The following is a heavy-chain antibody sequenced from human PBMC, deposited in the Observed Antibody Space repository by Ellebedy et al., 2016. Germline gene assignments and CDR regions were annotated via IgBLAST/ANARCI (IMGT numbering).Heavy chain of an antibody. J-gene: IGHJ4*02. CDR3: AKDPGYSSSWYPVPLSDDY. V-gene: IGHV3-23*03. Sequence: GESLKISCAASGFTFSSYAMSWVRQAPGKGLEWVSVIYSGGSTYYADSVKGRFTISRDNSKNTLYLQMNSLRAEDTAVYYCAKDPGYSSSWYPVPLSDDYWGQGTLVTVSS. CDR1: GFTFSSYA. D-gene: IGHD6-13*01. CDR2: IYSGGST.